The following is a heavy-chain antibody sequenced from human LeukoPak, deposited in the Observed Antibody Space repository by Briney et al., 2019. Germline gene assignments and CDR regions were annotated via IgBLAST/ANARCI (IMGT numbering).Heavy chain of an antibody. CDR3: ARYLSKRGYSGYDYGGEDYFDS. V-gene: IGHV4-30-4*02. D-gene: IGHD5-12*01. CDR2: IYYSGST. J-gene: IGHJ4*02. Sequence: PSETLSLTCTVSGCSISSGDYYWSWIRQPPGKGRVWIVYIYYSGSTYYNPSLKSRVTISVDTSKYQFFLKLSAVTAADTPVYYCARYLSKRGYSGYDYGGEDYFDSWGQGTLVTVSS. CDR1: GCSISSGDYY.